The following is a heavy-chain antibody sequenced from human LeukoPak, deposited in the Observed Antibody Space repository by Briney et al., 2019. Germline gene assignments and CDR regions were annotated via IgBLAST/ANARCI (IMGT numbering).Heavy chain of an antibody. Sequence: PSETLSLTCTVSGGSISRYYWSWIRQPPGKGLEWIGYIYYSGITNYNPSLKSRVTISVDTSKNQFSLKLSSVTAADTAMYYCARDYQMSGTYSCYFDYWGQGTLVTVSS. V-gene: IGHV4-59*01. CDR1: GGSISRYY. CDR3: ARDYQMSGTYSCYFDY. J-gene: IGHJ4*02. D-gene: IGHD1-26*01. CDR2: IYYSGIT.